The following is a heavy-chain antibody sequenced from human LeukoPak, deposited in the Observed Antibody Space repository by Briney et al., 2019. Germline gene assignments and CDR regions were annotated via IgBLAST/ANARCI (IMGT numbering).Heavy chain of an antibody. D-gene: IGHD4-17*01. J-gene: IGHJ4*02. CDR3: ARLGGLSGDYPDY. CDR2: IYPGDSDT. Sequence: GESLKISCKGSGFSFTNYWIGWVRQMPGKGLEWMGIIYPGDSDTRYSPSFQGQVTVSADKSITTAYLQWSALKASDSAMYYCARLGGLSGDYPDYWGQGTLVSVSS. V-gene: IGHV5-51*01. CDR1: GFSFTNYW.